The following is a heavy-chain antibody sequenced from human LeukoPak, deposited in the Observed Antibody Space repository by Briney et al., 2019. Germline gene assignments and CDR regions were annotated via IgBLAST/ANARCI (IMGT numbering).Heavy chain of an antibody. D-gene: IGHD2-15*01. CDR3: ARDRPTGASRVFVVQ. CDR1: GFSFSTYA. J-gene: IGHJ4*02. CDR2: MSSGSRYI. Sequence: GGSLRLSCTASGFSFSTYAMTWVRQAPGKGLEWISSMSSGSRYIYYADSVRGRFTISRDNTKNSLYLLMNNQRAEDTAIYYCARDRPTGASRVFVVQWGQGTPVTVSS. V-gene: IGHV3-21*06.